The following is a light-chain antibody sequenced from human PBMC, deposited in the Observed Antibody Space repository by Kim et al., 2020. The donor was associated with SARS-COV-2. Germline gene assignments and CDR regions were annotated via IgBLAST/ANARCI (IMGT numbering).Light chain of an antibody. J-gene: IGLJ1*01. CDR1: RSDVGGYNY. CDR3: CSYAGSYTNYV. V-gene: IGLV2-11*01. Sequence: QSVTICCTGTRSDVGGYNYVSWYQQHAGKAPKLMIYDVSKRPSGVPDRFSGSKSGNTASLTISGLQAEDEADYYCCSYAGSYTNYVFGTGTKVTVL. CDR2: DVS.